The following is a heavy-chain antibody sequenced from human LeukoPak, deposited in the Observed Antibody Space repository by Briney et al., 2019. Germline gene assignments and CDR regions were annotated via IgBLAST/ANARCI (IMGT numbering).Heavy chain of an antibody. J-gene: IGHJ4*02. D-gene: IGHD3-22*01. CDR3: ARDSYYYDSSGYNLFDY. Sequence: GGSLRLSCAASGFTVSSNYMSWVRQAPGKGLEWVSVIYSGGSTYYADSVKGRFTISRDNSKNTLYLQMNSLRAEDTAVYYCARDSYYYDSSGYNLFDYWGQGTLVTVSS. CDR1: GFTVSSNY. CDR2: IYSGGST. V-gene: IGHV3-66*02.